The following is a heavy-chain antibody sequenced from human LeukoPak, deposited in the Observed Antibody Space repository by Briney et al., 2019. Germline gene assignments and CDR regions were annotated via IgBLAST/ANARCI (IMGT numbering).Heavy chain of an antibody. Sequence: TSETLSLTCTVSGGSINSYYWSWIQQPPGKGLEWIGYIYYSGSTNYNPSLKSRVTISVDTSKNQFTLKLSSVTAADTAVYYCARGRYGWLPFDYWGQGTLVTVSS. CDR2: IYYSGST. CDR3: ARGRYGWLPFDY. CDR1: GGSINSYY. D-gene: IGHD3-16*01. J-gene: IGHJ4*02. V-gene: IGHV4-59*01.